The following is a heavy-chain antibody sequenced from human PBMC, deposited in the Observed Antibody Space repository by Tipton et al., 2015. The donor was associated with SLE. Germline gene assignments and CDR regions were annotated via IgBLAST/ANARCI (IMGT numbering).Heavy chain of an antibody. J-gene: IGHJ3*02. D-gene: IGHD7-27*01. V-gene: IGHV4-38-2*01. CDR1: GYSISSGYY. CDR2: IYHSGST. Sequence: LRLSCAVSGYSISSGYYWGWIRQPPGKGLEWFGSIYHSGSTYHNPSLKSRVTISVDTSKNQFSLKLSSVTAADTAVYYCARVGAGEAFDIWGQGTMVTVSS. CDR3: ARVGAGEAFDI.